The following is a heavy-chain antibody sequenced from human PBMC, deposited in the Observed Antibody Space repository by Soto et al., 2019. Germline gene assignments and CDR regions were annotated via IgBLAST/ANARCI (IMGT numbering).Heavy chain of an antibody. CDR3: VRTSLVVAAATREDS. J-gene: IGHJ4*02. D-gene: IGHD2-15*01. CDR2: INSDGSST. V-gene: IGHV3-74*01. CDR1: GFTFSSYW. Sequence: EVQLVESGGGLVQPGGSLRLSCAASGFTFSSYWMHWVRQAPGNGLVWVSRINSDGSSTSYADSVKGRFTISRDNAKNTLYLQMHSRRAEETAVYYCVRTSLVVAAATREDSWGQGTLVTVSS.